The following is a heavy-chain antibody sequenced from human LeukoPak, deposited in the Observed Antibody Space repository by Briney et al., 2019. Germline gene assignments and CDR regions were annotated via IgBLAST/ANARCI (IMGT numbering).Heavy chain of an antibody. J-gene: IGHJ4*02. CDR1: GFTSSSYW. Sequence: GGSLRLSCAASGFTSSSYWMGWVRQAPGKGLEWVANINQDGSDKYYVDSVKGRFTISRDNAKNSLYLQMDSLRAEDMALYYCARERGSKHYDFWGQGTLVTVSS. V-gene: IGHV3-7*01. D-gene: IGHD3-16*01. CDR3: ARERGSKHYDF. CDR2: INQDGSDK.